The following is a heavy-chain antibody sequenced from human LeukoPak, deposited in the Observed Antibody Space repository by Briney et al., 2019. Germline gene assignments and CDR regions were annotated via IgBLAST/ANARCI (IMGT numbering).Heavy chain of an antibody. Sequence: PGGSLRLSCAASGFTFSSYGMHWVRQAPGKGLEWVAVISYDGSNKYYADSVKGRFTISRDSSKNTLYLQMNSLRAEDTAVYYCAKITMVRVQPFDYWGQGTLVTVSS. CDR3: AKITMVRVQPFDY. CDR2: ISYDGSNK. V-gene: IGHV3-30*18. D-gene: IGHD3-10*01. J-gene: IGHJ4*02. CDR1: GFTFSSYG.